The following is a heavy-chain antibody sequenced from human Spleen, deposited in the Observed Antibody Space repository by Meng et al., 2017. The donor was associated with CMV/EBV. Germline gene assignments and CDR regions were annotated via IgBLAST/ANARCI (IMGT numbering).Heavy chain of an antibody. J-gene: IGHJ4*02. CDR2: ISSEASGAIE. Sequence: GESLKISCTGSGFIFRDYSMTWVRQAPGKGLEWVGAISSEASGAIEDYAASVKDRFSISRDNFQSVAYLQLNYLRTEDTAVYYCARDAKHCVFKSCYGLGYWGQGALVTVSS. CDR1: GFIFRDYS. D-gene: IGHD3-16*01. V-gene: IGHV3-49*02. CDR3: ARDAKHCVFKSCYGLGY.